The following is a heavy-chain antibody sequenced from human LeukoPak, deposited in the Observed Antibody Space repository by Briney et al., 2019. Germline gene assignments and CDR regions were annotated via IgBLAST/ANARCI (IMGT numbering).Heavy chain of an antibody. CDR3: ARARAPIVGATRGIYFDY. Sequence: SETLSLTCTVSGGSISSYYWSWIRQPPGKGLEWIGNIYYSGSTNYNPSLKSRVTISVDTSKNQFSLKLSSVTAADTAVYYCARARAPIVGATRGIYFDYWGQGTLVTVSS. CDR2: IYYSGST. CDR1: GGSISSYY. D-gene: IGHD1-26*01. V-gene: IGHV4-59*01. J-gene: IGHJ4*02.